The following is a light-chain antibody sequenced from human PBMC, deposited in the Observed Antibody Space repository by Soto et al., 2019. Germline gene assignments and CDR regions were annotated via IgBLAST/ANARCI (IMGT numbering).Light chain of an antibody. CDR1: QRMSGW. V-gene: IGKV1-5*01. CDR2: DVS. J-gene: IGKJ1*01. Sequence: DIQLTQSPSTLSPSVGDTVTITCRASQRMSGWLAWHYQQPRKDPHLLIYDVSALKRAVPPRFSGSGSATEFTPTISSLQPDDFATYYCQQSYSTPKTFGQGTKVDIK. CDR3: QQSYSTPKT.